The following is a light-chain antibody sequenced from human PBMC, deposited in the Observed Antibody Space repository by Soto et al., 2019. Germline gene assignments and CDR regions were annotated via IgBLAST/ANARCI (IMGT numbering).Light chain of an antibody. Sequence: QSVLTQPPSASGSPGQSVTISCTGTSSDVGGYKYVSWYQQHPGKAPKLMIYEVTKRPSGVPHRFSGSKSGNTASLTVSGLQAEDEADYYCSSYPGRCNVGVVFGGGTKMTVL. CDR2: EVT. CDR1: SSDVGGYKY. V-gene: IGLV2-8*01. CDR3: SSYPGRCNVGVV. J-gene: IGLJ3*02.